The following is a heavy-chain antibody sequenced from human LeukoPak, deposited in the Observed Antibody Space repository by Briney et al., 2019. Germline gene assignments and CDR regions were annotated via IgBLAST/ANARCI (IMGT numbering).Heavy chain of an antibody. V-gene: IGHV4-39*01. CDR2: IYYSGNT. J-gene: IGHJ3*02. Sequence: SETLSLTCTVSGGSISSSSYYWGWIRQPPGKGLEWIGSIYYSGNTYYNPSLKSRVTVSVDTSKNQFSLKLSSVTAADTAVCYCARHPRRYFGPADIWGQGTMVTVSS. CDR3: ARHPRRYFGPADI. CDR1: GGSISSSSYY. D-gene: IGHD3-9*01.